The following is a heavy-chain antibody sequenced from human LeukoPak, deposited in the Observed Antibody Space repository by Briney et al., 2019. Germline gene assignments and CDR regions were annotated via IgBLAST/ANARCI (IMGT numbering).Heavy chain of an antibody. CDR3: ARLPPIGYYGSGRYGWFDP. CDR1: GGSISSGGYS. V-gene: IGHV4-30-2*01. J-gene: IGHJ5*02. Sequence: SQTLSLTCAVSGGSISSGGYSWSWIRQPPGKGLEWIGYIYHSGSTYYNPSLKSRVTISVDRSKNQFSLKLSSVTAADTAVYYCARLPPIGYYGSGRYGWFDPWGQGTLVTVSS. D-gene: IGHD3-10*01. CDR2: IYHSGST.